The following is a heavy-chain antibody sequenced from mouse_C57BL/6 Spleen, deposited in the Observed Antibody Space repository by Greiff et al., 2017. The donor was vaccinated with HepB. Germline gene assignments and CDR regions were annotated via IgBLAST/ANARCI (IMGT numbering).Heavy chain of an antibody. V-gene: IGHV1-59*01. D-gene: IGHD1-1*01. Sequence: VQLQQSGAELVRPGTSVKLSCKASGYTFTSYWMHWVKQRPGQGLEWIGVIDPSDSYTNYNQKFKGKATLTVDTSSSTAYMQLSSLTSEDSAVYYCARGGYGSPYFDYWGQGTTLTVSS. CDR2: IDPSDSYT. CDR3: ARGGYGSPYFDY. J-gene: IGHJ2*01. CDR1: GYTFTSYW.